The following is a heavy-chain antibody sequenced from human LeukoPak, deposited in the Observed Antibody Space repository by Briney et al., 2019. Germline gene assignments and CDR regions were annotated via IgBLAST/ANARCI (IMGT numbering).Heavy chain of an antibody. J-gene: IGHJ4*02. CDR3: ARGLYGYGHTFDY. D-gene: IGHD5-12*01. V-gene: IGHV1-69*05. CDR1: GGTFSSYA. Sequence: SVKVSCKASGGTFSSYAISWVRQAPGQGLEWMGGIIPIFGTANYAQKFQGRVTITTDESTSTAYMELSSLRSEDTAVYYCARGLYGYGHTFDYWGQGTLVTVSS. CDR2: IIPIFGTA.